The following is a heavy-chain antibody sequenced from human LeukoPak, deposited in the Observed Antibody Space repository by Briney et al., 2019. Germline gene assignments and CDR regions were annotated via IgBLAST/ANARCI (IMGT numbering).Heavy chain of an antibody. J-gene: IGHJ5*02. CDR3: ARGYYDSSGYRSGRFDP. CDR2: IYHSGST. V-gene: IGHV4-38-2*02. D-gene: IGHD3-22*01. Sequence: SETLSLTCTVSGYSISSGYYWGWIRQPPGKGLEWIGNIYHSGSTYSNPSLKSRVIISVDTSKNQFSLKLSSVTAADTAVYYCARGYYDSSGYRSGRFDPWGQGTLVTVSS. CDR1: GYSISSGYY.